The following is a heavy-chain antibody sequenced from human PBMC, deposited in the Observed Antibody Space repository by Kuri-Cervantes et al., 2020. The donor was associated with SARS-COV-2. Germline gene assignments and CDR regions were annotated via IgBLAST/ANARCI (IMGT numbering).Heavy chain of an antibody. J-gene: IGHJ3*02. CDR1: GYTFTSYY. CDR2: TNPNSGGT. CDR3: ARDPGGLDAFDT. Sequence: ASVKVSCKASGYTFTSYYMHWVRQAPGQGLEWMGRTNPNSGGTNYAQKFQGRVTMTRDTSISTAYMELSRLRSDDTAVYYCARDPGGLDAFDTWGQGTMVTVSS. V-gene: IGHV1-2*06. D-gene: IGHD4-23*01.